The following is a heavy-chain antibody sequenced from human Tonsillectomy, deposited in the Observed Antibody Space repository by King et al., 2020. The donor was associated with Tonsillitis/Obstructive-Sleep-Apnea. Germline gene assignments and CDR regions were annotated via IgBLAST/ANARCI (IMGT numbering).Heavy chain of an antibody. V-gene: IGHV1-69*12. CDR1: GGTFSSYA. Sequence: QLVQSGAEVKKPGSSVKVSCKASGGTFSSYAISWVRQAPGQGLEWMGGIFPIFGTANYARKFQGRVTITADESTSTAYMELSSLRSEDTAVYYCARQDYGDYVSDEYFQHWGQGTLVTVSS. CDR2: IFPIFGTA. CDR3: ARQDYGDYVSDEYFQH. J-gene: IGHJ1*01. D-gene: IGHD4-17*01.